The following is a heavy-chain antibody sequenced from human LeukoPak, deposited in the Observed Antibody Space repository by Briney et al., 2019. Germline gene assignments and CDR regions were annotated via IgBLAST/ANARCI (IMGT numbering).Heavy chain of an antibody. CDR3: AKGTYYYGSGSYPYYYGMDV. D-gene: IGHD3-10*01. CDR1: GFTFSSYG. Sequence: PGRSLRLSCAASGFTFSSYGMHWVRQAPGKGLEWVAVISYDGSNKYYADSVKGRFTISRDNSKNTLYLQMNSLRAEDTAVYYCAKGTYYYGSGSYPYYYGMDVWGQGTTVTVSS. CDR2: ISYDGSNK. V-gene: IGHV3-30*18. J-gene: IGHJ6*02.